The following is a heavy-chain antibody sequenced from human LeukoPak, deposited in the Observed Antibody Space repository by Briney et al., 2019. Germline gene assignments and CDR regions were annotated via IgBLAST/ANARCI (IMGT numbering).Heavy chain of an antibody. V-gene: IGHV1-2*02. CDR2: INPNSGGT. D-gene: IGHD4-11*01. Sequence: ASVKVACKASGYTFTGYYMHWVRQAPGQGLEWMGWINPNSGGTNYAQKFQGRVTMTRDTFISTAYMELSRLRSDDTAVYYCARRSSSYASDYWGQGTLVTVSS. J-gene: IGHJ4*02. CDR1: GYTFTGYY. CDR3: ARRSSSYASDY.